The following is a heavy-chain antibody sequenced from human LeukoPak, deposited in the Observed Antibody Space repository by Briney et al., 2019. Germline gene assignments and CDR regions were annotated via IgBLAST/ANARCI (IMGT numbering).Heavy chain of an antibody. CDR3: VCYDNAAEYFHY. CDR2: ITTSGGST. V-gene: IGHV3-23*01. D-gene: IGHD3-22*01. Sequence: GGSLRLSCAASGFTFSCYAMSWVRQAPGKGLEWVSSITTSGGSTSYADSVRGRFTISRDNSKNTLYLQMNSLRAEDTALYYCVCYDNAAEYFHYWGQGTLVTVSS. CDR1: GFTFSCYA. J-gene: IGHJ1*01.